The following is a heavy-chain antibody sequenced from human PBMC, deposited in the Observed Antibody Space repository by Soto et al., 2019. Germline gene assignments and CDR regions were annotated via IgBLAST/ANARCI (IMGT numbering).Heavy chain of an antibody. CDR1: GGSIRTSY. V-gene: IGHV4-59*01. Sequence: SETLSLTCTVSGGSIRTSYWSWIRQPPGKGLEWIGYTYNSGSTNYNPSLKSRVTISVDTSKNQFSLHLSSVTAADTAVYYCARDAFDIWGQGTMVT. CDR2: TYNSGST. J-gene: IGHJ3*02. CDR3: ARDAFDI.